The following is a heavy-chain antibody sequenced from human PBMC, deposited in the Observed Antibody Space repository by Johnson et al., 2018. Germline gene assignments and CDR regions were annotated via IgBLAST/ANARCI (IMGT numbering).Heavy chain of an antibody. CDR1: GITFSSNW. D-gene: IGHD4-17*01. CDR2: INSDGSST. CDR3: ARDRSYGDAFDF. Sequence: VQLQESGGGLVQPGGPLRLSCAASGITFSSNWMHWVRQAPGKGLVWVSRINSDGSSTSYADSVKGRFTISRDNAKNTLYLQMNSLRAEDTAVYYCARDRSYGDAFDFWGQGTMVTVSS. V-gene: IGHV3-74*01. J-gene: IGHJ3*01.